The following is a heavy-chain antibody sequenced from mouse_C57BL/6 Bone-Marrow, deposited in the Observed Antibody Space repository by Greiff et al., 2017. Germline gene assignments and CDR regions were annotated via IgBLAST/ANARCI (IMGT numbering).Heavy chain of an antibody. CDR1: GYTFTSYG. Sequence: VQLQESGAELARPGASVKLSCKASGYTFTSYGISWVKQRTGPGLEWIGEIYPRSGNTYYNEKFKGKATLTADKSSSTAYMELRSLTSEDSAVYFCAREGDYYGSSSGFDYWGQGTTLTVSS. V-gene: IGHV1-81*01. J-gene: IGHJ2*01. D-gene: IGHD1-1*01. CDR3: AREGDYYGSSSGFDY. CDR2: IYPRSGNT.